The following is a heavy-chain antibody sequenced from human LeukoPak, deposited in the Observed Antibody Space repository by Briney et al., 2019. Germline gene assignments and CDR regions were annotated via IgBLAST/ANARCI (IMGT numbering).Heavy chain of an antibody. Sequence: SQTLSLTCTVSGGSISSGSYYWSWIRQPAGKGLEWIGRIYTSGSTNYNPSLKSRVTISVDTSKNQFSLKLSSVTAADTAVYYCAKSSYSIFDYWGQGTLVTVSS. J-gene: IGHJ4*02. CDR2: IYTSGST. V-gene: IGHV4-61*02. CDR3: AKSSYSIFDY. D-gene: IGHD5-18*01. CDR1: GGSISSGSYY.